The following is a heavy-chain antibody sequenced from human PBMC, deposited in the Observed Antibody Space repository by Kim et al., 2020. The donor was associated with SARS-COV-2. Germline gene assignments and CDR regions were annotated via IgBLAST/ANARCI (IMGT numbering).Heavy chain of an antibody. D-gene: IGHD5-12*01. V-gene: IGHV1-69*02. CDR2: IA. CDR3: ASLSGYDFDY. J-gene: IGHJ4*02. Sequence: IANYHQKFQGRVPITADKSTSTAYMELSSLRSEDTAVYYCASLSGYDFDYWGQGTLVTVSS.